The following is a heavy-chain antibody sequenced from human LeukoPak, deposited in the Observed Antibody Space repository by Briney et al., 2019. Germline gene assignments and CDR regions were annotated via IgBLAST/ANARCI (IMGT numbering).Heavy chain of an antibody. CDR2: ISYDGSNK. CDR1: GFTFSSYG. V-gene: IGHV3-30*18. J-gene: IGHJ4*02. CDR3: AKDIVVVPALDY. D-gene: IGHD2-2*01. Sequence: GGSLRLSCAASGFTFSSYGMHWVRQAPGKGLEWVAVISYDGSNKYYADSVKGRFTISRDNSKNTLYLQMNSLRAEDTVVYYCAKDIVVVPALDYWGQGTLATVSS.